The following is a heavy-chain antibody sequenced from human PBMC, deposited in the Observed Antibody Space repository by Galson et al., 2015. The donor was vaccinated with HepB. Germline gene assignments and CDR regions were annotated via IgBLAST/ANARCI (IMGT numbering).Heavy chain of an antibody. CDR3: ARDLMQLGGRGAFDI. D-gene: IGHD7-27*01. V-gene: IGHV3-21*01. CDR2: ISSSSTYI. J-gene: IGHJ3*02. Sequence: SLRLSCAASGFSFSSYSMDWVRQAPGKGLEWVSSISSSSTYIYYADSVKGRFTISRDNAKHSLYLQMNSLRAEDTAMYYCARDLMQLGGRGAFDIWGQGTMVTVSS. CDR1: GFSFSSYS.